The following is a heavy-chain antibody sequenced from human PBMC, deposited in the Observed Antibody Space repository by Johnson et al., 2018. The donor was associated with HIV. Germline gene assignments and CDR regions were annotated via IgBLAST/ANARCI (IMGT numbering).Heavy chain of an antibody. D-gene: IGHD6-6*01. J-gene: IGHJ3*02. CDR3: ARDLDSSSSEDAFDI. Sequence: MLLVESGGGLVQPGGSLRLSCAASGFTFSSYGMSWVRQAPGKGLEWVSGINWNGGSTGYADSVKGRFTISRDNSKNTLYLQMNSLRVEDTAVYYCARDLDSSSSEDAFDIWGQGTTVTVSS. CDR2: INWNGGST. V-gene: IGHV3-20*04. CDR1: GFTFSSYG.